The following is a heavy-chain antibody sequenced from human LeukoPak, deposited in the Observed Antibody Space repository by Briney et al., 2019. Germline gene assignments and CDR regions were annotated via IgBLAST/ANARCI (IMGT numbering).Heavy chain of an antibody. J-gene: IGHJ4*02. CDR1: GGSFSGYY. CDR2: INHSGST. CDR3: ARVSHWNQLHYFDY. D-gene: IGHD1-1*01. V-gene: IGHV4-34*01. Sequence: SETLSLTCAVYGGSFSGYYWSWIRQPPGKGLEWIGEINHSGSTNYNPSLKSRVTISVDTSKNQFSLKLSSVTAADTAVYYCARVSHWNQLHYFDYWGQGTLVTVSS.